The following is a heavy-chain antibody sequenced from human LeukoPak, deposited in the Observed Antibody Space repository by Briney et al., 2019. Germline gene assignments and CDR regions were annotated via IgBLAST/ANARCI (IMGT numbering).Heavy chain of an antibody. CDR2: ISYDGSNK. V-gene: IGHV3-30*19. J-gene: IGHJ4*02. D-gene: IGHD3-22*01. Sequence: PGGSLRLSCAASGFIFNMYGMHWVRQAPGKGLEWVAVISYDGSNKYYADSVKGRFTISRDNSKNTLYLQMNSLRAEDTAVYYCARDPGGDYYDSSGFPLVDYWGQGTLVTVSS. CDR1: GFIFNMYG. CDR3: ARDPGGDYYDSSGFPLVDY.